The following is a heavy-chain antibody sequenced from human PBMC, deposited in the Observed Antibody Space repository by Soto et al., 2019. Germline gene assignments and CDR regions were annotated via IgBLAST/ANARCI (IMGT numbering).Heavy chain of an antibody. Sequence: ASVKVSCKASGYTFTSYYMHWVRQAPGQGLEWMGIINPSGGSTSYAQKFQGRVTMTRDTSTSTVYMELSSLRSEDTAVYYCAREGYYDSSGYYRRTYNWFDPWGQGTLVTVSS. D-gene: IGHD3-22*01. CDR3: AREGYYDSSGYYRRTYNWFDP. CDR2: INPSGGST. CDR1: GYTFTSYY. V-gene: IGHV1-46*01. J-gene: IGHJ5*02.